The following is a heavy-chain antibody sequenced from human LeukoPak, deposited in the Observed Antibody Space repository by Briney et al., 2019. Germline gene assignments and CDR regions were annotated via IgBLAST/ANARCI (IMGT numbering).Heavy chain of an antibody. D-gene: IGHD6-19*01. V-gene: IGHV1-18*04. CDR3: AREGWGTYSSGPYYFDS. CDR2: IGAYSGNT. Sequence: ASVKVSCKASGYTFTRHGISWVRQAPGQGLEWMGWIGAYSGNTKYAQKFQGRVTVTTDTSTSTAYMELRSLRSDDTAVYYCAREGWGTYSSGPYYFDSWGQGTLVTVSS. J-gene: IGHJ4*02. CDR1: GYTFTRHG.